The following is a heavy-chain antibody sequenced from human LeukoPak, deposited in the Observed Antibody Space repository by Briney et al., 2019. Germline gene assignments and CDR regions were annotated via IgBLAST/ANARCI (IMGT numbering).Heavy chain of an antibody. D-gene: IGHD1-7*01. CDR3: ITGTTGYFDY. Sequence: SVKVSCKASGGAFSSYAISWVRQAPGQGLEWMGGIIPIFGTANYAQKFQGRVTITADESTSTAYMELSSLRSEDTAVYYCITGTTGYFDYWGQGTLVTVSS. CDR1: GGAFSSYA. V-gene: IGHV1-69*13. J-gene: IGHJ4*02. CDR2: IIPIFGTA.